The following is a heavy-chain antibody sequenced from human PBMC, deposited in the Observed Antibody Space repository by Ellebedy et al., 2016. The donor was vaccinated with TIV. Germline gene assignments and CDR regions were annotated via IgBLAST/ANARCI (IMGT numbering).Heavy chain of an antibody. D-gene: IGHD2-2*01. CDR1: GITVYNNY. Sequence: GESLKISCAASGITVYNNYMAWVRQAPGKGLGWVSLIYSGGSTQYTDSVKGRFTISRDNSKNTVYLQMNSLRVEDTAVYYCARIYQWGQGTLVTVSS. CDR2: IYSGGST. V-gene: IGHV3-66*01. J-gene: IGHJ4*02. CDR3: ARIYQ.